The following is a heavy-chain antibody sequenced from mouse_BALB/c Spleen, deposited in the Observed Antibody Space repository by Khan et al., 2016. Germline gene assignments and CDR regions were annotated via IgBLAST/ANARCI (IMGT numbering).Heavy chain of an antibody. J-gene: IGHJ4*01. CDR2: INTKTGEP. V-gene: IGHV9-3*02. Sequence: QIQLVQSGPELKKPGETVKISCKASGYTFTNYGMNWVKQAPGKGLKWMGWINTKTGEPTYAEEFKGRFAFSLETSASTAYLQINNLKKEDTATYFGAREARAMDYWGQGTSVTVSS. CDR1: GYTFTNYG. CDR3: AREARAMDY.